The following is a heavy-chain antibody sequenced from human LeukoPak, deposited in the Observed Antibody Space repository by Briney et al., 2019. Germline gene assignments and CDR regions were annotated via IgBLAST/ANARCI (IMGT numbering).Heavy chain of an antibody. CDR3: ASTVHTVMVSAGFFYMDV. D-gene: IGHD5-18*01. V-gene: IGHV3-30*04. J-gene: IGHJ6*03. Sequence: PGGSLRLSCAASGFTFRNYSMHWVRQAPGKGLEWVAMISYDGSNKYYADAVKGRFTISRENSKSTLYLQMNSLRAEDTAVYYCASTVHTVMVSAGFFYMDVWGKGTAVTVSS. CDR2: ISYDGSNK. CDR1: GFTFRNYS.